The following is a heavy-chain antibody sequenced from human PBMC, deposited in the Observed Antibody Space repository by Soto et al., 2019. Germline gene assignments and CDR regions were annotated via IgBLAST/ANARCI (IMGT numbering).Heavy chain of an antibody. CDR3: ARGGDDYGSGSYGRGMDV. D-gene: IGHD3-10*01. CDR1: GFTFSSYG. J-gene: IGHJ6*02. V-gene: IGHV3-33*01. Sequence: GGSLRLSCAASGFTFSSYGMHWVRQAPGKGLEWVAVIWYDGSNKNYADSVKGRFTISRDNSKNTLYLQMNSLRAEDTAVYYCARGGDDYGSGSYGRGMDVWGQGTTVTVSS. CDR2: IWYDGSNK.